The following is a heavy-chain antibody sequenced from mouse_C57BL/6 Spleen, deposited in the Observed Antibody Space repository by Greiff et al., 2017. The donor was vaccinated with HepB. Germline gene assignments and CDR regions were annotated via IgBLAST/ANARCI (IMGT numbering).Heavy chain of an antibody. J-gene: IGHJ1*03. CDR1: GYTFTSYW. Sequence: VQLQQSGTVLARPGASVKMSCKTSGYTFTSYWMHWVKQRPGQGLEWIGAIYPGNSDTSYNQKFKGKAKLTAVTSASTAYMELSSLTNEDSAVYYCTRKEPYYGSSYWYFDVWGTGTTVTVSS. CDR3: TRKEPYYGSSYWYFDV. D-gene: IGHD1-1*01. V-gene: IGHV1-5*01. CDR2: IYPGNSDT.